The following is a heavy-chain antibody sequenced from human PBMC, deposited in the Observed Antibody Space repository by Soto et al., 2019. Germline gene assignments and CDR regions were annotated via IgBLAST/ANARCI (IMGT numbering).Heavy chain of an antibody. J-gene: IGHJ4*02. D-gene: IGHD3-22*01. V-gene: IGHV3-23*01. Sequence: PGGSLRLSCAASGFTFSSYAMSWVRQAPGKGLEWVSAISGSGGSTYYADSVKGRFTISRDNSKNTLYLQMNSLRAEDTAVYYCAKATTYYYDSSGYYYFDYWGQGTLVTVSS. CDR1: GFTFSSYA. CDR3: AKATTYYYDSSGYYYFDY. CDR2: ISGSGGST.